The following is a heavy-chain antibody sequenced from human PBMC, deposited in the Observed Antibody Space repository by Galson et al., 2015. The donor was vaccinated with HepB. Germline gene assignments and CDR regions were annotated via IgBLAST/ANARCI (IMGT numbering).Heavy chain of an antibody. CDR3: ARDRSWVNVVVPAAPSLGGMDV. D-gene: IGHD2-2*01. CDR1: GYTFTSYA. V-gene: IGHV1-3*01. Sequence: SVKVSCKASGYTFTSYAMHWVRQAPGQRLEWMGWSNAGNGNTKYSQKFQGRVTITRDTSASTAYMELSSLRSEDTAVYYCARDRSWVNVVVPAAPSLGGMDVWGQGTTVTVSS. J-gene: IGHJ6*02. CDR2: SNAGNGNT.